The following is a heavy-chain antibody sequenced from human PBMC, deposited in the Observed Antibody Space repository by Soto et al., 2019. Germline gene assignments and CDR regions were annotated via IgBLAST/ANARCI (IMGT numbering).Heavy chain of an antibody. Sequence: VQMVQSGAEVQKPGSSVKVSCTASVGTFSSYAISWVRQAPGQGLEWMGGIIPIFVTATYAYKFQGRVTITADESTRPAYMELSILRAEATVVYYCVRGVYCSGGSCYLSVDYGMDVWDQSTTLTVSS. V-gene: IGHV1-69*12. CDR1: VGTFSSYA. CDR2: IIPIFVTA. CDR3: VRGVYCSGGSCYLSVDYGMDV. D-gene: IGHD2-15*01. J-gene: IGHJ6*02.